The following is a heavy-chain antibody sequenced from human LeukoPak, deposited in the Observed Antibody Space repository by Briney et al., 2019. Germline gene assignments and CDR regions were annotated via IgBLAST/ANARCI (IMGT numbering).Heavy chain of an antibody. D-gene: IGHD2-21*02. CDR1: GYTFTSYG. CDR2: ISAYNGNT. J-gene: IGHJ3*02. CDR3: ARDHIVVVTANLYAFDI. V-gene: IGHV1-18*01. Sequence: ASVKVSCKASGYTFTSYGISWVRQAPGQGLEWMGWISAYNGNTNYAQRLQGRVTMTTDTPTSTAYMELRSLRSDDTAVYYCARDHIVVVTANLYAFDIWGQGTMVTVSS.